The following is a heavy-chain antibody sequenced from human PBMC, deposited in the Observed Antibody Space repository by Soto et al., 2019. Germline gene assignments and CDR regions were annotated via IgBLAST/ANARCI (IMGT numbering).Heavy chain of an antibody. V-gene: IGHV3-9*01. CDR3: AKGAINGAFDI. CDR1: GYTFDDYA. Sequence: GGSLGLSCAAPGYTFDDYAMHWVRQAPGKGLEWVSGISWNSGSIGYADSVKGRFTISRDNAKNSLYLQMNSLRAEDTALYYCAKGAINGAFDIWGRGTMVTVSS. CDR2: ISWNSGSI. J-gene: IGHJ3*02.